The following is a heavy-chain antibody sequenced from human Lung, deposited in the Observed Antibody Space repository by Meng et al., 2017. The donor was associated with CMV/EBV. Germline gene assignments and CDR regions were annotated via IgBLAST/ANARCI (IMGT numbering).Heavy chain of an antibody. D-gene: IGHD3-22*01. Sequence: GGSLRLSCAASGFTFSSYWMSWVRQAPGKGLEWVANIKQDGSEKYYVDSVKGRFTISRDNAKNSLYLQMNSLRAGGTAVYYCARDSASVGSGYCYYYGMDVWGQGTTVTV. CDR1: GFTFSSYW. V-gene: IGHV3-7*01. J-gene: IGHJ6*02. CDR2: IKQDGSEK. CDR3: ARDSASVGSGYCYYYGMDV.